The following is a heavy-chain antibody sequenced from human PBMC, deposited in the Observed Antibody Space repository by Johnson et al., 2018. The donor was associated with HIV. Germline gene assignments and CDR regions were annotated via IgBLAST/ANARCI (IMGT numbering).Heavy chain of an antibody. J-gene: IGHJ3*02. CDR3: ARDPSYDMAHTDGFDI. CDR2: ISYDGSNK. CDR1: GFTFSSYA. Sequence: QVQLVESGGGVVQPGRSLRLSCAASGFTFSSYAVHWVRQAPGKGLEWVAIISYDGSNKYYADSVKGRFTISRDNSKDTLYLQMNSLRAEDTAVYYCARDPSYDMAHTDGFDIWGQGTMVTVSS. V-gene: IGHV3-30-3*01. D-gene: IGHD3-22*01.